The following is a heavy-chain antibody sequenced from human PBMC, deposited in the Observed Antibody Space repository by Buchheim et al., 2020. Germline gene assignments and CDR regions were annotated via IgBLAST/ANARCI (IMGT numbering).Heavy chain of an antibody. Sequence: QVQLQESGPGLVKPSETLSLTCTVPGGSISSYYWSWIRQPPGKGLEWIGYIYYSGSTNYNPSLKSRVTISVDTSQNQFSLKLSSVTAADTAVYYCAREGDSGGISYWGQGT. V-gene: IGHV4-59*12. CDR1: GGSISSYY. D-gene: IGHD2-15*01. CDR3: AREGDSGGISY. J-gene: IGHJ4*02. CDR2: IYYSGST.